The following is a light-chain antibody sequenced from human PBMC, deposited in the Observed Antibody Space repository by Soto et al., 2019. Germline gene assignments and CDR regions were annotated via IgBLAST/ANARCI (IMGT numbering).Light chain of an antibody. Sequence: AIRMPQSTSALSASTGDRVTITCRASQGISSYLAWYQQKPGKAPKLLIYAASSLQSGVPSRFSGSGSGTEFTLTISSLQPEDFATYYCQQRNSYPITFGQGTRLEIK. CDR3: QQRNSYPIT. CDR2: AAS. J-gene: IGKJ5*01. V-gene: IGKV1-8*01. CDR1: QGISSY.